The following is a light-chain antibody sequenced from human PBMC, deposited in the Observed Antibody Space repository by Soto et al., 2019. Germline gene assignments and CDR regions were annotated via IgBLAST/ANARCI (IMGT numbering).Light chain of an antibody. Sequence: QSALTQPASVSGSPGQSITISCTGTSRDVGGYNYVSWYQQHPGKAPKLIIYEVSNRPSGVSNRFSGSKSGNTASLTISGLQAEDEADYYCSSYTSSSTLVVFGGGTKVTVL. CDR2: EVS. J-gene: IGLJ2*01. CDR3: SSYTSSSTLVV. V-gene: IGLV2-14*01. CDR1: SRDVGGYNY.